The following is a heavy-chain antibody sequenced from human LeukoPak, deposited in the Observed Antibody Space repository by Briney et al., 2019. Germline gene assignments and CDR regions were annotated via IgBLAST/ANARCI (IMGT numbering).Heavy chain of an antibody. Sequence: GGSLRLSCVASGFTFSTYSMNWVRQAPGKGLEWVSYIRSSDGAIYYADSVTGRFIISRDNAKNSLYLQMHSLRDEDTAVYYCARDRDWAFDYWGQGTLVTVSS. V-gene: IGHV3-48*02. CDR2: IRSSDGAI. CDR3: ARDRDWAFDY. D-gene: IGHD3-9*01. J-gene: IGHJ4*02. CDR1: GFTFSTYS.